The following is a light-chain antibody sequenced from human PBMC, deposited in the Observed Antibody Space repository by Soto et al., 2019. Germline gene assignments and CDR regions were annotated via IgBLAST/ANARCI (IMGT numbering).Light chain of an antibody. CDR1: SSDVGGYNY. CDR2: DVS. CDR3: SSSTSSNTSV. Sequence: QSALTQPASVSGSPGQSITISCTGTSSDVGGYNYVYWYQQHPGKAPKLMIYDVSNRPSGVSNRFSGSKSGNTASLTISGLQAEDEAHYYCSSSTSSNTSVFGGGTKITAL. J-gene: IGLJ2*01. V-gene: IGLV2-14*03.